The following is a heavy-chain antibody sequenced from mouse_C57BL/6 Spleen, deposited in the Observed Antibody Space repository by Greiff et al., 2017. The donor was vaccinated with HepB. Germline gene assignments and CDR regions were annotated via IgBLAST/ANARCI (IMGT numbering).Heavy chain of an antibody. Sequence: VQLQQPGAELVKPGASVKMSCKASGYTFTSYWITWVKQRPGQGLEWIGDIYPGSGSTNYNGKFKGKATLTADKSSSTAYMQLSSLTSEDSAVYFCARETTVVAPHFDYWGQGTTLTVSS. CDR2: IYPGSGST. V-gene: IGHV1-55*01. D-gene: IGHD1-1*01. CDR1: GYTFTSYW. J-gene: IGHJ2*01. CDR3: ARETTVVAPHFDY.